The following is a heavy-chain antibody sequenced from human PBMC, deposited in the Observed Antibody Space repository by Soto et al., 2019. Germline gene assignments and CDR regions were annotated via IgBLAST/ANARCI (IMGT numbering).Heavy chain of an antibody. D-gene: IGHD5-18*01. J-gene: IGHJ4*02. Sequence: SETLSLTCTVSGGSISSGNYYWSWIRQPPGKGLEWIGFISYSGSTYYNLSLKSRVTISVDTSKNQFSLNLNSVTAADTAVYYCARGLTSMFSVDYWGQGTLVTVSS. V-gene: IGHV4-30-4*02. CDR2: ISYSGST. CDR3: ARGLTSMFSVDY. CDR1: GGSISSGNYY.